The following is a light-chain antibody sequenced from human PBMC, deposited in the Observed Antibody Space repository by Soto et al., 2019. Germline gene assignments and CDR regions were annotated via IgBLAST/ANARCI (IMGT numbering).Light chain of an antibody. Sequence: EIVLTQSPGTLSLSPGERATLSCRASQSVSRGYLAWFQQKPGQAPRLLIFGASSRATGITDRFSGSGSGTDFTLTINSLEAEDFAVYYCQQYGSTPISFGQGTRLEIK. J-gene: IGKJ5*01. V-gene: IGKV3-20*01. CDR1: QSVSRGY. CDR2: GAS. CDR3: QQYGSTPIS.